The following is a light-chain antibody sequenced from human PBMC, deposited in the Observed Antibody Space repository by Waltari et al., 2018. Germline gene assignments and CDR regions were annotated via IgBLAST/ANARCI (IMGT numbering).Light chain of an antibody. V-gene: IGKV3-11*01. CDR3: QQRTDWLS. J-gene: IGKJ4*01. Sequence: EIVLTQSPATLSLSPGERATLSCRASQSISTYLAWYQPKPGQPPRLLIYVASNRATGIPARFSGSGSGTDFTLTISSLEPEDFAIYYCQQRTDWLSFGGGTKVEIK. CDR2: VAS. CDR1: QSISTY.